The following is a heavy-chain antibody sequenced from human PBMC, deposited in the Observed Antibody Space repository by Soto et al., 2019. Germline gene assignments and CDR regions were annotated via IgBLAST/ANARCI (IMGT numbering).Heavy chain of an antibody. CDR1: GGSIIGGGYY. CDR3: ARARGYSGYDSYFDY. Sequence: TQCLTCTVSGGSIIGGGYYWSWIRQHPGKGLEWIGYIYYSGSTYYNPSLKSRVTISVDTSKNQFSLKLSSVTAADTAVYYCARARGYSGYDSYFDYWGQGTLVTVSS. CDR2: IYYSGST. V-gene: IGHV4-31*03. J-gene: IGHJ4*02. D-gene: IGHD5-12*01.